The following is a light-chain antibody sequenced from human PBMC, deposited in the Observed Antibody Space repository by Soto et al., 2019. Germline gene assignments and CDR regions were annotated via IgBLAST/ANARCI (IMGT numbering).Light chain of an antibody. Sequence: QSVLTQPPSASGSPGQPVTISCTGTSSDVGGYDYVSWYQQYPGKAPKLLIYEVSKRPSGVPDRFSGSKTGNTASLTVSGLQADDEADYYCTSYAGGTYVFGTGTKLTVL. CDR1: SSDVGGYDY. CDR2: EVS. J-gene: IGLJ1*01. CDR3: TSYAGGTYV. V-gene: IGLV2-8*01.